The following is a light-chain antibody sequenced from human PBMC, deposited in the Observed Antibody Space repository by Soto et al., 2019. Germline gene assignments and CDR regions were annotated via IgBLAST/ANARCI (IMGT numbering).Light chain of an antibody. CDR1: QSVDNY. CDR2: ESS. Sequence: EIVLTQSPATLSVSPGERATLSCMASQSVDNYLDWYQQKPGQAPRLLIYESSNRATFIPARFSGSGSGTDFSLTISSLEAEAFAVYYCQQYGSSPRTFGQGTKVDIK. J-gene: IGKJ1*01. V-gene: IGKV3-11*01. CDR3: QQYGSSPRT.